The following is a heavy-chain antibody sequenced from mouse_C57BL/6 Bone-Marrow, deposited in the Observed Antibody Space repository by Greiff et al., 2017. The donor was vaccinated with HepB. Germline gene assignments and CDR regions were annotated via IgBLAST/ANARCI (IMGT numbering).Heavy chain of an antibody. J-gene: IGHJ4*01. CDR1: GYTFTSYW. CDR2: IYPGNSDT. D-gene: IGHD3-2*02. Sequence: VQLQQSGTVLARPGASVKMSCKTSGYTFTSYWMHWVKQRPGQGLEWIGAIYPGNSDTSYNQKFKGKAKLTAVTSASTAYMGLSSLTNEDSAVYYCTRRGAQATAMDDWGQGTSVTVSS. V-gene: IGHV1-5*01. CDR3: TRRGAQATAMDD.